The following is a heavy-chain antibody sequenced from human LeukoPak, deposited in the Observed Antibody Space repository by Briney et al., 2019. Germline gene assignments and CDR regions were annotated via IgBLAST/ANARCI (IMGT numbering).Heavy chain of an antibody. V-gene: IGHV3-30*02. CDR1: GFTFSSYG. CDR2: IRYDGSNK. D-gene: IGHD2-15*01. Sequence: GESLRLSCAASGFTFSSYGMHWVRQAPGKGLEWVAFIRYDGSNKYYADSVKGRFTISRDNSKNTLYLQMNSLRAEDTAAYYCAKDPIGYCSGGSCYSGFDYWGQGTLVTVSS. J-gene: IGHJ4*02. CDR3: AKDPIGYCSGGSCYSGFDY.